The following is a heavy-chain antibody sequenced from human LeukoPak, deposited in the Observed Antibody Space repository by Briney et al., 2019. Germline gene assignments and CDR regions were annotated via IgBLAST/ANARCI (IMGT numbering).Heavy chain of an antibody. CDR1: GFTFSSYA. D-gene: IGHD3-9*01. CDR2: ISYDGSNK. Sequence: PGGSLRLSCAASGFTFSSYAMHWVRQAPGKGLEWVAVISYDGSNKYYADSVKGRFTISRDNSKNTLYLQMNSLRAEDTAVYYCARGRVLRYFDWLSLGYWGQGTLVTVSS. V-gene: IGHV3-30*04. CDR3: ARGRVLRYFDWLSLGY. J-gene: IGHJ4*02.